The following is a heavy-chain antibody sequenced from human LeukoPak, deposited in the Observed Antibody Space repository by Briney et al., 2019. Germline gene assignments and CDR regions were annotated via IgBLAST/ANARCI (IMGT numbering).Heavy chain of an antibody. J-gene: IGHJ2*01. D-gene: IGHD1-1*01. CDR1: GYTFTRYY. CDR2: INPSGGSA. CDR3: ARAQDLERYWYFDL. V-gene: IGHV1-46*03. Sequence: ASVKVSCKASGYTFTRYYMHWVRQAPGQGLEWMGIINPSGGSARYAQKFQGRVTMTRDTSTSTVYMEVSSLRSEDTAVYYCARAQDLERYWYFDLWGRGTLVTVSS.